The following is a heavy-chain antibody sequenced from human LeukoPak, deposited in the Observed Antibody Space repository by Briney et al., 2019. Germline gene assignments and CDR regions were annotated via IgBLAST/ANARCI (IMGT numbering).Heavy chain of an antibody. J-gene: IGHJ5*02. CDR3: AREGEGSPNWFDP. V-gene: IGHV4-61*01. D-gene: IGHD3-10*01. CDR2: IYYSGST. Sequence: SETLSLTCTVSGGSFNSGSYYWSWIRQPPGKGLEWIGYIYYSGSTNYNPSLKSRVTISVDTSKNQFSLKLSSVTAADTAVYYCAREGEGSPNWFDPWGQGTLVTVSS. CDR1: GGSFNSGSYY.